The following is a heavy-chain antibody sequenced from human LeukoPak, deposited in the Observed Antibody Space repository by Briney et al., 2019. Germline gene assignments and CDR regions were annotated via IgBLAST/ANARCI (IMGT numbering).Heavy chain of an antibody. CDR1: GGSISSSSYY. V-gene: IGHV4-39*01. D-gene: IGHD6-19*01. Sequence: SETLSLTCTVSGGSISSSSYYWGWIRQPPGKGLEWIGSIYYSGSTYYNPSLKSRVTISVDTSKNQFSLKLSSVTAADTAVYYCARRTKRSSSGWYMGPGAFDIWGQGTMVTVSS. CDR2: IYYSGST. J-gene: IGHJ3*02. CDR3: ARRTKRSSSGWYMGPGAFDI.